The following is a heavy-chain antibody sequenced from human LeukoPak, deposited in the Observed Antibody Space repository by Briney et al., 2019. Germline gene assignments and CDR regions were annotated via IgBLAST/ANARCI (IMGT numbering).Heavy chain of an antibody. CDR2: ISWNSGSI. V-gene: IGHV3-9*01. J-gene: IGHJ4*02. CDR1: GFTFDDYA. CDR3: ARDSRYSGYDLRAEGFDY. Sequence: QPGRSLRLSCAASGFTFDDYAMHWVRQAPGKGLEWVSGISWNSGSIGYADSVKGRFTISRDNAKNSLYLQMNSLRAEDTAVYYCARDSRYSGYDLRAEGFDYWGQGTLVTVSS. D-gene: IGHD5-12*01.